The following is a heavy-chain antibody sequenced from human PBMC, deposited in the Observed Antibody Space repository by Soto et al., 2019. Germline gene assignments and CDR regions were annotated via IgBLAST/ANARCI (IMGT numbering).Heavy chain of an antibody. CDR2: ISSSSSYI. CDR1: GFTFSSYS. D-gene: IGHD3-16*02. V-gene: IGHV3-21*01. CDR3: ATLSYSTHVRGLYGLDV. Sequence: GGSLRLSCAASGFTFSSYSMNWVRQAPGKGLEWVSSISSSSSYIYYADSVRGRFTISRDNAKNSLYLQMNSLRAEDTAVYYCATLSYSTHVRGLYGLDVWGQGTTVTVSS. J-gene: IGHJ6*02.